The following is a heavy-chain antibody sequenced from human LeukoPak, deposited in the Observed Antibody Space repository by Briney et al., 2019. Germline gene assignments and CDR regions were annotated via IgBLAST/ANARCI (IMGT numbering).Heavy chain of an antibody. CDR2: ISSSGSTI. Sequence: PGGSLRLSCAASGFSFSDYYMSWIRQAPGKGLEWVSDISSSGSTIYYADSVKGRFTISRDNAKNSLYLQMNSLRVEDTAVYYCARDGTGEAGMAAFDYWGQGTLVTVSS. CDR1: GFSFSDYY. CDR3: ARDGTGEAGMAAFDY. V-gene: IGHV3-11*04. D-gene: IGHD3-10*01. J-gene: IGHJ4*02.